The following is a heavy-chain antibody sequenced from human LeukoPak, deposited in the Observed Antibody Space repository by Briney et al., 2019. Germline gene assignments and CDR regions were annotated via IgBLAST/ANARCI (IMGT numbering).Heavy chain of an antibody. CDR3: AKDWTTVVTPKGYYFDS. D-gene: IGHD4-23*01. CDR2: ISTTGGST. CDR1: GFSFNNYA. V-gene: IGHV3-23*01. Sequence: GGSLRLSCAASGFSFNNYAMSWVRQAPGKGLEWVSAISTTGGSTYYADSVKGRFTISRDNSKNTLSLQMDSLRVEDTAVYYCAKDWTTVVTPKGYYFDSGGQGTLVTVSS. J-gene: IGHJ4*02.